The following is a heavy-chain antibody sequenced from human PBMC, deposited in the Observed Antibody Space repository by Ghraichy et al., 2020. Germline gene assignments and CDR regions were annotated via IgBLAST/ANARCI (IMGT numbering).Heavy chain of an antibody. J-gene: IGHJ6*02. V-gene: IGHV4-59*01. CDR1: GGSISSYY. CDR3: ARTGGPSSSWYYYYGMDV. D-gene: IGHD6-13*01. CDR2: IYYSGST. Sequence: SETLSLTCTVSGGSISSYYWSWIRQPPGKGLEWIGYIYYSGSTNYNPSLKSRVTISVDTSKNQFSLKLSSVTAADTAVYYCARTGGPSSSWYYYYGMDVWGQGTTVTVSS.